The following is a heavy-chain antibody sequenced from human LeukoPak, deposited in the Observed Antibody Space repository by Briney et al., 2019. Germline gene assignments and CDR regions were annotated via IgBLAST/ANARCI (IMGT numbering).Heavy chain of an antibody. D-gene: IGHD4-23*01. V-gene: IGHV4-39*01. J-gene: IGHJ6*03. CDR2: LDSSGST. CDR3: SRSHDYGGLYFYYYMDV. Sequence: SETLSLTCTVSGGSISSRSDYWGWIRQTPGKGLEWIGNLDSSGSTYYNPSLKGRVTISVGTSKNQFSLNLRSVTAADTAIYFCSRSHDYGGLYFYYYMDVWGKGTTVTVSS. CDR1: GGSISSRSDY.